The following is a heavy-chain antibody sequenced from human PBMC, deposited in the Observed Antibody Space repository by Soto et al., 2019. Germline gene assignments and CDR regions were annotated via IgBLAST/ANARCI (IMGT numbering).Heavy chain of an antibody. Sequence: QVRLLESGPGLVKPSETLSLTCTVSGGSIRSYYWSWIRQAPGKGLEWIGYLYNSGSTVYNPSLKSRVTIPVDTSKNQFSLKLNSVTAADTAVYYCARDLWGYCGTDCYPLDVWGQGTTVTVSS. J-gene: IGHJ6*02. D-gene: IGHD2-21*02. CDR1: GGSIRSYY. CDR2: LYNSGST. V-gene: IGHV4-59*01. CDR3: ARDLWGYCGTDCYPLDV.